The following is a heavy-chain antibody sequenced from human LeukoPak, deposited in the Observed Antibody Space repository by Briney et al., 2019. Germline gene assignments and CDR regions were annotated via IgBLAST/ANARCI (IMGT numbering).Heavy chain of an antibody. Sequence: ASVKVSCKASGGTFGSYVISWVRQAPGQGLEWMGGIIPIFGTAHYVQKFQGRLTITADESTSTVYMEMSSLRSEDTAMYYCAKEGDTALVTGYFDLWGRGTLVTVSS. D-gene: IGHD5-18*01. CDR2: IIPIFGTA. J-gene: IGHJ2*01. CDR3: AKEGDTALVTGYFDL. V-gene: IGHV1-69*13. CDR1: GGTFGSYV.